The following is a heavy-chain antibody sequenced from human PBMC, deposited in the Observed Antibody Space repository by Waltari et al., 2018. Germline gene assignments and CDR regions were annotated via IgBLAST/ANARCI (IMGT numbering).Heavy chain of an antibody. J-gene: IGHJ5*02. CDR3: ARAGGFGSGSTT. Sequence: RQPPGKGLEWIGYISYSGNTNYNPSLKSRVTISVDTSKNQFSLSLSAVTAADTAVYYCARAGGFGSGSTTWGQGTLVTVSS. V-gene: IGHV4-59*01. CDR2: ISYSGNT. D-gene: IGHD3-10*01.